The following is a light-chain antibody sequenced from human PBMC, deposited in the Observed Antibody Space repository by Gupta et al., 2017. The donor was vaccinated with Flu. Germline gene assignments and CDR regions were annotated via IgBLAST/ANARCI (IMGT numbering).Light chain of an antibody. CDR1: QSISSW. CDR2: KAS. CDR3: QHEDSSPWT. Sequence: DIQMTQSPSTLSASVGDRVTITCRASQSISSWLAWYQQKPGKAPKLLNYKASRVESGVPSRFSGSGSRTEFTLTISSLQPDDFATYYCQHEDSSPWTFGQGTKVEIK. V-gene: IGKV1-5*03. J-gene: IGKJ1*01.